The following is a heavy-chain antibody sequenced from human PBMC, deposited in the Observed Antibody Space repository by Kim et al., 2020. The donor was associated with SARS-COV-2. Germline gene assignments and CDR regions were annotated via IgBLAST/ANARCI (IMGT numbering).Heavy chain of an antibody. CDR2: ISAAGDT. CDR1: GFPFSSYD. D-gene: IGHD3-10*01. J-gene: IGHJ6*02. CDR3: ATASHYDGSGVRPYYYGVGV. V-gene: IGHV3-13*01. Sequence: GGSLRLSCEASGFPFSSYDMHWVRRSTGRGLEWVATISAAGDTYYPGSVKGRFTISRENDRDSLYLQMTSLRAGDTAVYYCATASHYDGSGVRPYYYGVGVWRQGTAHTVP.